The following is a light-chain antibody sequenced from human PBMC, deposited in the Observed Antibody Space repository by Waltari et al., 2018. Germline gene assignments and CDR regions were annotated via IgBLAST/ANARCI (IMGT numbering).Light chain of an antibody. Sequence: QRPGMSPTAVIVEDKRGPSRVPGRFSGAIDRSSNSAPLNISGLRPEDEADYYGQAFDGDTPYVVFGGGTKLTVL. CDR2: EDK. J-gene: IGLJ2*01. V-gene: IGLV6-57*01. CDR3: QAFDGDTPYVV.